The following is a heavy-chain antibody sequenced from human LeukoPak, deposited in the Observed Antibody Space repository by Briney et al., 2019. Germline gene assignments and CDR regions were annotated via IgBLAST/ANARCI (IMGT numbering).Heavy chain of an antibody. J-gene: IGHJ4*02. CDR3: ARAGDYYDSSYYPGYDS. V-gene: IGHV1-2*02. D-gene: IGHD3-22*01. Sequence: GPSVKVSCKASGYTFTGYYIHWVRQAPGQGLEWMGWINANSGGTRYAQKFQGRVTMTRDTSISTAYMELSSLRSDDTAVYYCARAGDYYDSSYYPGYDSWGQGTLVTVSS. CDR2: INANSGGT. CDR1: GYTFTGYY.